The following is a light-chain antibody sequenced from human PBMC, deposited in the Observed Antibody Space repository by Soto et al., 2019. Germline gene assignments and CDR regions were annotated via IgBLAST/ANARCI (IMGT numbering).Light chain of an antibody. V-gene: IGLV7-43*01. Sequence: HTVVTQEPSLTVSPGGTVTLTCASSTGAVTSDSYPNWVQQKPGQAPRALIYSTSNSHSWTPARFSGSLLGGKAALTLSGVQPEDEAEYYCLLYFGSSQIFGGGTKLTVL. CDR1: TGAVTSDSY. CDR3: LLYFGSSQI. CDR2: STS. J-gene: IGLJ2*01.